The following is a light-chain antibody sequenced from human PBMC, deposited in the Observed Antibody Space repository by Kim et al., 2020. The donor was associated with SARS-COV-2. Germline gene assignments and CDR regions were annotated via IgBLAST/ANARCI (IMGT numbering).Light chain of an antibody. CDR2: RNN. Sequence: AGLTQPPSVSKDLRQTATLTCTGNSNNVGNRGAAWLQQHQGHPPKLVSYRNNDRPSGISERLSASRSGNTASLTITGLQPEDEADYYCTAWDSSLSAWVFGGGTKLTVL. CDR3: TAWDSSLSAWV. J-gene: IGLJ3*02. V-gene: IGLV10-54*01. CDR1: SNNVGNRG.